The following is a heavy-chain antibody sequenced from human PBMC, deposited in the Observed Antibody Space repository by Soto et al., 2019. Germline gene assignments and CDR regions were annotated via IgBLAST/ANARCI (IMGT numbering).Heavy chain of an antibody. D-gene: IGHD1-20*01. CDR2: IYWDDDK. CDR1: GFSLSTSGVG. Sequence: QITLKESGPTLVKPTQTLTLTCTFSGFSLSTSGVGVGWIRQPPGKALEWLALIYWDDDKRYSPSLKSRLTITTDTSKNQVVLTMPNMDPVDTATYYCEHRASYNWNDIPDYFDYWGQGTLVTVSS. J-gene: IGHJ4*02. V-gene: IGHV2-5*02. CDR3: EHRASYNWNDIPDYFDY.